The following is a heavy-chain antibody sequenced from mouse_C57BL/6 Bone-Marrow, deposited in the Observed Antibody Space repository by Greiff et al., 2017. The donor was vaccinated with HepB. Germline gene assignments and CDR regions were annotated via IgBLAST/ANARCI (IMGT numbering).Heavy chain of an antibody. CDR1: GYTFTDHT. CDR2: IYPRDGST. V-gene: IGHV1-78*01. CDR3: ARGVDDYDEWFAY. Sequence: VQGVESDAELVKPGASVKISCKVSGYTFTDHTIHWMKQRPEQGLEWIGYIYPRDGSTKYNEKFKGKATLTADKSSSTAYMQLNSLTSEDSAVYFCARGVDDYDEWFAYWGQGTLVTVSA. J-gene: IGHJ3*01. D-gene: IGHD2-4*01.